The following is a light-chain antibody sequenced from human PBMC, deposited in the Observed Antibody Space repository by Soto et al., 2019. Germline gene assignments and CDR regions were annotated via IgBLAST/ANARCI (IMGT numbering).Light chain of an antibody. CDR1: SSDVGGYNY. Sequence: QSALTQPASVSGSPGQPITISCTGTSSDVGGYNYVSWYQQHPGKAPKLMIYDVSNRPSGVSNRFSGSKSSNTASLTISGLQAEDEADYYCSSYTRSSTPLYVVFGGGTKLTVL. V-gene: IGLV2-14*01. CDR2: DVS. CDR3: SSYTRSSTPLYVV. J-gene: IGLJ2*01.